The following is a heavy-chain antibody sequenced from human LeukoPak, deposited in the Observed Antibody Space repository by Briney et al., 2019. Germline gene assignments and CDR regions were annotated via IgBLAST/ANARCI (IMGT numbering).Heavy chain of an antibody. Sequence: QPGGSLRLSCAASGFTVSSNYMSWVRQAPGKGLEWVSVIYSGGSTYYADSVKGRFTISRDNSKNTLYLQMNSLRAEDTAVYYCARGLSILGGLPGFDYWGQGTLVTVSS. J-gene: IGHJ4*02. CDR1: GFTVSSNY. V-gene: IGHV3-53*01. CDR2: IYSGGST. CDR3: ARGLSILGGLPGFDY. D-gene: IGHD3-16*01.